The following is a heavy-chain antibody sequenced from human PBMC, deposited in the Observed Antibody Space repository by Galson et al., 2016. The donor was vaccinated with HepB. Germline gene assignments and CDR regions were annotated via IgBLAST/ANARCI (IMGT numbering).Heavy chain of an antibody. CDR1: GFSLSTSSVG. CDR2: IYWNDDK. V-gene: IGHV2-5*01. CDR3: ARTTASYYSISGTHNYDSDF. Sequence: PALVKPTQTLTLTCTFSGFSLSTSSVGVGWIRQPPGKALEWLALIYWNDDKRYSPSLKSSLTITKDTSKNQVFLIMTNMDPVDTATYYCARTTASYYSISGTHNYDSDFCGQGTLVT. J-gene: IGHJ4*02. D-gene: IGHD3-10*01.